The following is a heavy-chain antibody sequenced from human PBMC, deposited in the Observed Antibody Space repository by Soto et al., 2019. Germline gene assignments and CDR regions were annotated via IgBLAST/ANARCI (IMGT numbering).Heavy chain of an antibody. Sequence: SETLSLTCTVSCGSISGTSYFWGWIRQPPGKGLEWIGSIHSTGNTYYNPSLMSRVTISVDTSKNQFSLILSSVTAADTAVYYCARALVFYDYWGQGALVTVSS. V-gene: IGHV4-39*01. D-gene: IGHD2-21*01. J-gene: IGHJ4*02. CDR2: IHSTGNT. CDR1: CGSISGTSYF. CDR3: ARALVFYDY.